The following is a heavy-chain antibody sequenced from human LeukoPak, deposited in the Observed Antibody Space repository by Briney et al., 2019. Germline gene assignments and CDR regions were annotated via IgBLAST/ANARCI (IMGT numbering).Heavy chain of an antibody. CDR3: ARAFDTPMAESSHY. CDR1: GFTFSSYS. V-gene: IGHV3-21*01. J-gene: IGHJ4*02. CDR2: ISSGSSDI. D-gene: IGHD5-18*01. Sequence: PGGSLRLSCAASGFTFSSYSMNWVRQAPGKGLEWVSSISSGSSDINYADSVKGRFTISRDVTKNSLFLQMNGLRAEDTAVYYCARAFDTPMAESSHYWGQGTLVTVSS.